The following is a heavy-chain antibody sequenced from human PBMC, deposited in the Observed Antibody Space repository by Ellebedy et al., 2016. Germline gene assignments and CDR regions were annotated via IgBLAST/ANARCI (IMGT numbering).Heavy chain of an antibody. J-gene: IGHJ3*02. CDR1: GFSLSTSGVG. D-gene: IGHD6-19*01. Sequence: SGPTLVKPTQTLTLTCTFSGFSLSTSGVGVGWIRQPPGKALEWLALIYWDDDKRYSPSLQSRLTITKDTSKNQVVLTMTKMDPVDTATYYCAHSGDSSDWSHEAFDMWGQGTMVTVSS. CDR3: AHSGDSSDWSHEAFDM. CDR2: IYWDDDK. V-gene: IGHV2-5*02.